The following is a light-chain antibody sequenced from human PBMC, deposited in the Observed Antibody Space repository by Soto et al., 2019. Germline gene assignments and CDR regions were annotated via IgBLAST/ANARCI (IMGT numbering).Light chain of an antibody. CDR1: QSVSSSY. CDR2: GAS. CDR3: LQYGSSPLYT. Sequence: EIVLTQSPGTLSLSPGERATLSCRASQSVSSSYLAWYQQKPGQAPRLLIYGASSRPTGIPDRFSGSGSGTDFSLTISRLEPEDFAVYYCLQYGSSPLYTFVQGTKLEIK. V-gene: IGKV3-20*01. J-gene: IGKJ2*01.